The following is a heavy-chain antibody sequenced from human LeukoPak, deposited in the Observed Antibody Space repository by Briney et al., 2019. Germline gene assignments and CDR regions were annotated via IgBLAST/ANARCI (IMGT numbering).Heavy chain of an antibody. J-gene: IGHJ4*02. CDR1: GFTFSNYP. CDR3: WNYVHY. Sequence: GGSLKLSCEASGFTFSNYPMTWFRQPPGKGLEWVSKIGGSGGDTYYADSVKGRFTISRDNFKNTLYLQMNSLRAEDTALYADWNYVHYWGQGTLVTVSS. V-gene: IGHV3-23*01. CDR2: IGGSGGDT. D-gene: IGHD1-7*01.